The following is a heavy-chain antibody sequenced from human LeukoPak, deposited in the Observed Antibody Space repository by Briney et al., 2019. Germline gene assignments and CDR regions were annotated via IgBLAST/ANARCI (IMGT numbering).Heavy chain of an antibody. CDR3: ARRAGAYSHPYDY. CDR2: INGSGGST. D-gene: IGHD4/OR15-4a*01. CDR1: GFPLRNYA. J-gene: IGHJ4*02. Sequence: TGGSLRLSCAASGFPLRNYAMSWVRQAPGKGLEWVSDINGSGGSTYYADSVKGRFTISRDNSKNTLYLQMNSLRAEDTAVYYCARRAGAYSHPYDYWGQGTLVTVSS. V-gene: IGHV3-23*01.